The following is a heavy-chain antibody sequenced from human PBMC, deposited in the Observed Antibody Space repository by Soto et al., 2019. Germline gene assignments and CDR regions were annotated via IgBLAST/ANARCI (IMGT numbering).Heavy chain of an antibody. J-gene: IGHJ4*02. D-gene: IGHD1-26*01. CDR2: ISYDGSNK. V-gene: IGHV3-30*03. CDR1: GFAFSGYG. CDR3: ARVVRATTGVDY. Sequence: QVQLVESGGGVVQPGWSLGLPCAAFGFAFSGYGMHWFRQVPGKGLEWVAVISYDGSNKDYADSVKGRFTTSRDNSRNTLYLQMDSLRAEDTAVYYCARVVRATTGVDYWGQGTLVTVSS.